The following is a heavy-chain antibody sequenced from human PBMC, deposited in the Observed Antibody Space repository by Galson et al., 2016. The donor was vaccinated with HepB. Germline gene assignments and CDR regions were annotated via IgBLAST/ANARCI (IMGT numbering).Heavy chain of an antibody. Sequence: SLRLSCAASGFTFSSYGMHWVRQAPGKGLEWVAVISYDGSNKYYADSVKGRFTLSRDNSKNTLYLQMNSLRAEDTAVYYCAKDRSYGYFGSGGMDVWGQGTTVTVPS. V-gene: IGHV3-30*18. D-gene: IGHD3-10*01. CDR3: AKDRSYGYFGSGGMDV. J-gene: IGHJ6*02. CDR2: ISYDGSNK. CDR1: GFTFSSYG.